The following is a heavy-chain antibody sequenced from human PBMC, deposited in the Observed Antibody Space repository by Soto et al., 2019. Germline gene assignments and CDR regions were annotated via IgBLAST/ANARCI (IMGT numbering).Heavy chain of an antibody. CDR3: ARGEQYSGRIFDY. V-gene: IGHV6-1*01. J-gene: IGHJ4*01. Sequence: TLSLTCAITGDSVSSNSAGWSWVRQSPSRGLEWLGRTYYRSKWYYEYAVSVRGRITINPDTSKNQYSLQLNSVTPEDTAVYFCARGEQYSGRIFDYWGQGTLVTVSS. CDR2: TYYRSKWYY. CDR1: GDSVSSNSAG. D-gene: IGHD1-26*01.